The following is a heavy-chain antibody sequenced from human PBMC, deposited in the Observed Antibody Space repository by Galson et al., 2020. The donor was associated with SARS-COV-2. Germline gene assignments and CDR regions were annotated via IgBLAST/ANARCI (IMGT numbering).Heavy chain of an antibody. CDR3: ARAREVINYDNLTGYYRGYYLDY. CDR2: IYYSGST. V-gene: IGHV4-59*01. J-gene: IGHJ4*02. CDR1: GGSISSYY. Sequence: ASETLSLTCTVSGGSISSYYWSWIRQPPGKGLEWIGYIYYSGSTNYNPSLKSRVTISVDTSKNQFSLKLSSVTAADSAVYYCARAREVINYDNLTGYYRGYYLDYGGEGTLVTVSS. D-gene: IGHD3-9*01.